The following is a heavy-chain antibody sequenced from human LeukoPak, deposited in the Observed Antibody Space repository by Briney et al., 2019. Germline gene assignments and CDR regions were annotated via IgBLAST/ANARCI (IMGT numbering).Heavy chain of an antibody. J-gene: IGHJ4*02. CDR1: GFTVSSDY. V-gene: IGHV3-21*01. CDR2: ISSTSTYI. CDR3: ARVFSDYVRYFD. Sequence: PGGSLRLSCAASGFTVSSDYMNWVRQAPGMGLEWVSSISSTSTYIYYADSVKGRFTISRDNAKNSLYLQMNSLRADDTAVYYCARVFSDYVRYFDWGQGTLVTVSS. D-gene: IGHD3-9*01.